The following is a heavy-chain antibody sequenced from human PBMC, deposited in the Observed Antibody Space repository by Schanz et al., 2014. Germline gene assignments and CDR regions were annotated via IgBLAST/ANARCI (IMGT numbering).Heavy chain of an antibody. Sequence: VQLVESGGGVVQPGRSLRLSCAASGFTFSSYGMHWVRQGTGKGLEWVSTIGYLGDTYYPDSVKGRFTVSRDSGQNSLYLQMNSLRAEDTAVYYCARDGDRFYHNYYMDVWGQGTTVTVSS. CDR2: IGYLGDT. D-gene: IGHD4-17*01. CDR1: GFTFSSYG. J-gene: IGHJ6*03. CDR3: ARDGDRFYHNYYMDV. V-gene: IGHV3-13*01.